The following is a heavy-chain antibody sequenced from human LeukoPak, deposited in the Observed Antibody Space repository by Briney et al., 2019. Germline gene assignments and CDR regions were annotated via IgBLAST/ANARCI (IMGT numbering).Heavy chain of an antibody. D-gene: IGHD3-22*01. Sequence: PSETLSLTCTVSGGSMSSYYWSWIRQPPGKGLEWIGYIYYRGSTNYNPSLKSRVTISVDTSKNQFSLNLSSVTAADTAVYYCARSGYYYDSLDYWGQGTLVTVSS. CDR1: GGSMSSYY. V-gene: IGHV4-59*08. CDR2: IYYRGST. J-gene: IGHJ4*02. CDR3: ARSGYYYDSLDY.